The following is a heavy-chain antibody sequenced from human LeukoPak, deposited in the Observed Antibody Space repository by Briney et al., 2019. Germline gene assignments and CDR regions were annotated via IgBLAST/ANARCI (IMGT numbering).Heavy chain of an antibody. Sequence: SETLSLTCAVSGYSISSGYYGAWIRQPPGKGLEWIGSIYHSGSTYYNPSLKSRVTISVDTSKNQFSLKLSSVTAADTAVYYCARQGVVIHPPLWGQGTMVTVSS. CDR1: GYSISSGYY. J-gene: IGHJ3*01. CDR2: IYHSGST. D-gene: IGHD3-3*01. V-gene: IGHV4-38-2*01. CDR3: ARQGVVIHPPL.